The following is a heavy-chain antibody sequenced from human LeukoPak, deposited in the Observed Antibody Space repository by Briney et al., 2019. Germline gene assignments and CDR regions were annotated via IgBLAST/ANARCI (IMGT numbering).Heavy chain of an antibody. CDR3: ASITMIRGARSDAFDI. Sequence: GESLKISCKGSGYSFTSYWIGWVRQMPGKGLEWMGISYPGDSDTRYSPSFQGQVTISADNSISTAYLQWSSLKASDTAMYYCASITMIRGARSDAFDIWGQGTMVTVSS. CDR2: SYPGDSDT. V-gene: IGHV5-51*01. CDR1: GYSFTSYW. D-gene: IGHD3-10*01. J-gene: IGHJ3*02.